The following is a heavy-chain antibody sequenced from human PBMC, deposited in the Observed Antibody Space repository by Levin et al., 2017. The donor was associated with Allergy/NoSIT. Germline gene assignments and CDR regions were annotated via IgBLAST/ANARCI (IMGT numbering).Heavy chain of an antibody. CDR3: ARGGCSSTSCLDY. V-gene: IGHV3-74*01. D-gene: IGHD2-2*01. Sequence: QPGGSLRLSCAASGFTFSSYWMHWVRQAPGKGLVWVSHINSDGSNTNYADSVKGRFTISRDNAKNTLYLQMNSLRAEDTAVYYCARGGCSSTSCLDYWGQGTLVTVSS. CDR1: GFTFSSYW. J-gene: IGHJ4*02. CDR2: INSDGSNT.